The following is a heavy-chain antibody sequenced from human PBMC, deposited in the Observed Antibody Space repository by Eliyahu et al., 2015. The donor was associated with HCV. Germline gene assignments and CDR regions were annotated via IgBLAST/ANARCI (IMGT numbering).Heavy chain of an antibody. CDR3: AKDPGRYCSSTSCHYGMDV. CDR1: GFTFSSYA. V-gene: IGHV3-23*01. J-gene: IGHJ6*02. D-gene: IGHD2-2*01. CDR2: ISGSGGST. Sequence: EVQLLESGGGLVQPGGSLXLSXAASGFTFSSYAMSWVRQAPGKGLGWVSAISGSGGSTYYADSVKGRFTISRDNSKNTLYLQMNSLRAEDTSVYYCAKDPGRYCSSTSCHYGMDVWGQGTTVTVSS.